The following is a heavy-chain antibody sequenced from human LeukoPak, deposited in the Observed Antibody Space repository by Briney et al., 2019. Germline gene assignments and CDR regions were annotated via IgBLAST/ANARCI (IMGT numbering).Heavy chain of an antibody. CDR2: IYYSGST. D-gene: IGHD6-13*01. CDR3: AMYSSSWHYFDY. V-gene: IGHV4-39*01. CDR1: GGSISSSSYY. Sequence: SETLSLTCTVSGGSISSSSYYWGWIRQPPGKGLEWIGSIYYSGSTYYNPSLKRRVTISVDTSKNQFSLKLSSVTAADTAVYYCAMYSSSWHYFDYWGQGTLVTVSS. J-gene: IGHJ4*02.